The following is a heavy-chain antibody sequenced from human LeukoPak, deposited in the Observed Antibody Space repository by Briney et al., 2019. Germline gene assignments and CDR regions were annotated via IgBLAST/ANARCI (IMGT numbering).Heavy chain of an antibody. CDR1: GGSISSYY. J-gene: IGHJ4*02. V-gene: IGHV4-59*01. D-gene: IGHD3-22*01. Sequence: PSETLSLTCTVSGGSISSYYWSWIRQPPGKGLEWIGYIYYSGSTNYNPSLKSRVTISVDTSKSQFSLKLSSVTAADTAVYYCAAGRDYYDSSGFPPIDYWGQGTLVTVSS. CDR3: AAGRDYYDSSGFPPIDY. CDR2: IYYSGST.